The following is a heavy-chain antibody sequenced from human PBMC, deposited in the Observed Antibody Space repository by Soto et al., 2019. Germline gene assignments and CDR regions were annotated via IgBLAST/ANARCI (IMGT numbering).Heavy chain of an antibody. Sequence: GGSLRLSCADSGFTFSSYWMSWVRQAPGQGLEWVANVKCDGSQTYYVGSVKGRFTISRDNAKNSLYLQMNSLRAEDTAVYYCTRDLQGPLDYGMDVWGQGTTVTVSS. D-gene: IGHD1-1*01. V-gene: IGHV3-7*01. CDR3: TRDLQGPLDYGMDV. CDR1: GFTFSSYW. J-gene: IGHJ6*01. CDR2: VKCDGSQT.